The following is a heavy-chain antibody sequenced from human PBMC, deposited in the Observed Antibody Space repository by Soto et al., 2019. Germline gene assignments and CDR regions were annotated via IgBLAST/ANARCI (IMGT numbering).Heavy chain of an antibody. CDR3: ATHRGFYCSGGSCYHNYYYYYGMDV. Sequence: QVQLVQSGAEVKKPGSSVKVSCKASGGTFSSYAISWVRQAPGQGLEWMGGIIPIFGTANYAQKFQGRVTITADESTRTAYMAVSSLRSEDTAVYYCATHRGFYCSGGSCYHNYYYYYGMDVWGQGTTVTVSS. V-gene: IGHV1-69*01. CDR2: IIPIFGTA. CDR1: GGTFSSYA. D-gene: IGHD2-15*01. J-gene: IGHJ6*02.